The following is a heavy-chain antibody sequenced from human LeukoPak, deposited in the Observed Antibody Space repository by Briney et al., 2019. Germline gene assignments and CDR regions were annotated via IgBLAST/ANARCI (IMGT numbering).Heavy chain of an antibody. CDR3: ARHSRSAYSGYENAFDI. CDR1: GDSISSSSYY. CDR2: VYYSTNT. J-gene: IGHJ3*02. Sequence: PSETLSLTCTVSGDSISSSSYYWDWIRQPPGKGLEWIGTVYYSTNTYYNPSLKSRVTISVDTSKNQFSLKLSSVTAADTAIYYCARHSRSAYSGYENAFDIWGQGTVVTVSS. D-gene: IGHD5-12*01. V-gene: IGHV4-39*01.